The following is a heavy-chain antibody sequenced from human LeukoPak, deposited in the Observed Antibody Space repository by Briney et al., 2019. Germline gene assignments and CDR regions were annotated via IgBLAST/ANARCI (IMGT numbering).Heavy chain of an antibody. CDR1: GFTFSSYS. D-gene: IGHD3-22*01. V-gene: IGHV3-21*01. J-gene: IGHJ3*02. Sequence: GGSLRLSCAASGFTFSSYSMNWVRQAPGKGLEWVSSISSSSSYIYYADSVKGRFTISRDNSKNTLYLQMNSLRAEDTAVYYYARDLHGYDAFDIWGQGTMVTVSS. CDR3: ARDLHGYDAFDI. CDR2: ISSSSSYI.